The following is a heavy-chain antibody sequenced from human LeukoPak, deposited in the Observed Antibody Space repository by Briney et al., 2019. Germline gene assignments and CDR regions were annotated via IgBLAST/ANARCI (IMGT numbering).Heavy chain of an antibody. Sequence: SETLSLTCTVSGGSISSSSYYWGWIRQPPGKGLEWIGSIYYSGSTYYNPSLKSRVTISVDTSKNQFSLKLSSVTAADTAVYYCARDRLGYCSGGSCYGSSWFDPWRQGTLVTVSS. CDR1: GGSISSSSYY. D-gene: IGHD2-15*01. V-gene: IGHV4-39*02. J-gene: IGHJ5*02. CDR2: IYYSGST. CDR3: ARDRLGYCSGGSCYGSSWFDP.